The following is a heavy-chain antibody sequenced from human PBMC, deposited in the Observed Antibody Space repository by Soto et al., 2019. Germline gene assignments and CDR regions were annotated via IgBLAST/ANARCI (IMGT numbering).Heavy chain of an antibody. J-gene: IGHJ3*02. V-gene: IGHV3-33*01. Sequence: SLRLSCAASGFTFSSYGMHWVRQAPGKGLEWVAVIWYDGSNKYYADSVKGRFTISRDNSKNTLYLQMNSLRAEDTAVYYCVAGTGAFDIWGQGTMVTVSS. CDR3: VAGTGAFDI. CDR2: IWYDGSNK. CDR1: GFTFSSYG. D-gene: IGHD6-19*01.